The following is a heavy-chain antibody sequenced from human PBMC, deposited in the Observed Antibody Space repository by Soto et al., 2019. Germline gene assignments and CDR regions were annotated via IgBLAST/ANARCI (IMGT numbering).Heavy chain of an antibody. Sequence: QVQLQESGPGLVKPSGTLSLTCAVSGGSITSATWWTWVSQPPGGGLEWIGEISLSGITKYKSSLKIRVTMSVDKTKNHVSLKLTSVTAADTAVYYCARVLRCWFDPWCQGTPVTVSS. CDR3: ARVLRCWFDP. D-gene: IGHD3-16*02. J-gene: IGHJ5*02. CDR2: ISLSGIT. V-gene: IGHV4-4*02. CDR1: GGSITSATW.